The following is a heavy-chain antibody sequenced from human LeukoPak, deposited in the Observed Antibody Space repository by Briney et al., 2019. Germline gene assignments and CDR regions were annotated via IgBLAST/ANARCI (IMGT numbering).Heavy chain of an antibody. J-gene: IGHJ4*02. CDR1: GYTFTSYA. V-gene: IGHV1-3*01. CDR3: ARNYYDSSGYHDY. Sequence: ASVKVSCKASGYTFTSYAMHWVRQAPGQRLEWMGWINAGNGNTKYSQKFQDRVTTTRDTSASTAYMELSSLRSEDTAMYYCARNYYDSSGYHDYWGRGTLVTVSS. CDR2: INAGNGNT. D-gene: IGHD3-22*01.